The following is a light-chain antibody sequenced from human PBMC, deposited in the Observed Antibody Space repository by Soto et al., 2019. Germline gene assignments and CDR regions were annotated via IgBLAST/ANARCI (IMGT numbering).Light chain of an antibody. CDR2: GAS. CDR3: QQYDSSPWT. Sequence: EIVLTQSPGTLSLSPGERATLSCRASQSVSSSFLAWYQQKPGQAPRLLICGASSRATGIPNRFSGSGSGTDFTLTISRLEPEDFAVFYCQQYDSSPWTFGQGAKVDI. V-gene: IGKV3-20*01. J-gene: IGKJ1*01. CDR1: QSVSSSF.